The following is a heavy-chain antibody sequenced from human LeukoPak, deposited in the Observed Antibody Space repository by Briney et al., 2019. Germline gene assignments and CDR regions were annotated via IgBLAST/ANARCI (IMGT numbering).Heavy chain of an antibody. J-gene: IGHJ3*01. D-gene: IGHD3-10*01. Sequence: GGSLRLSCAASGFTFSSYVMSWVRQAPGKGLEWISYISSTRPTIYYADSVKGRFTISRDDAKSSLYLQMNSLRVEDTAVYYCAKEVTYGGAAFDVWGQGTTVTVSS. CDR3: AKEVTYGGAAFDV. CDR1: GFTFSSYV. V-gene: IGHV3-48*01. CDR2: ISSTRPTI.